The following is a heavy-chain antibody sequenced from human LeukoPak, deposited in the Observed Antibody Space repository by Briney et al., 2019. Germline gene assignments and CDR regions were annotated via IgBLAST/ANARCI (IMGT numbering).Heavy chain of an antibody. CDR2: ISSSSSTI. V-gene: IGHV3-48*04. CDR3: ARVRISSGPGGYYFDY. Sequence: GGSLRLSCAASGLTFSTFSMNRVRQAPGKGPEWVSYISSSSSTIYYADSVKGRFTISRDNAKNSLYLQMNSLRAEDTAVYYCARVRISSGPGGYYFDYWGQGTLVTVSS. J-gene: IGHJ4*02. CDR1: GLTFSTFS. D-gene: IGHD6-19*01.